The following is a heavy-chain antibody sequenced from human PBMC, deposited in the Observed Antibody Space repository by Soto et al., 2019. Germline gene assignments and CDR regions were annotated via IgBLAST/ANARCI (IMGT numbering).Heavy chain of an antibody. V-gene: IGHV4-39*01. J-gene: IGHJ4*02. CDR2: IYYSGST. CDR1: GGSISSSSYY. CDR3: ARHGIYVWSGSWGYFDY. D-gene: IGHD3-3*01. Sequence: QLQLQESGPGLVKPSETLSLTCTVSGGSISSSSYYWGWIRQPPGKGLEWIGSIYYSGSTYYNPSLKGRVPISVDTSKNQFALQLSFVTAAATALYYCARHGIYVWSGSWGYFDYWGQGTLVTVAS.